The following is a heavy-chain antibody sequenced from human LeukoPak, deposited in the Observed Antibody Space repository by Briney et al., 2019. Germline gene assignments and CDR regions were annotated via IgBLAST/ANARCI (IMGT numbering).Heavy chain of an antibody. V-gene: IGHV3-74*01. CDR3: ARSFKAGAPDY. J-gene: IGHJ4*02. CDR1: GFTFSSYW. Sequence: GGSLRLSCAASGFTFSSYWMHWVRQAPGKGLVWVSRINSDGSSTSYADSVKGRFTISRDNAKNTLYLQMNSLRAEDTAVYYCARSFKAGAPDYWGQGTMVTVSS. CDR2: INSDGSST. D-gene: IGHD3-10*01.